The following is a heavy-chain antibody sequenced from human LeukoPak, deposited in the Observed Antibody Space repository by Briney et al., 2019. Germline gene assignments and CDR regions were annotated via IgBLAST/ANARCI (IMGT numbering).Heavy chain of an antibody. D-gene: IGHD3-3*01. V-gene: IGHV1-2*02. CDR3: ASVGYYDFWSGYSRDAFDM. CDR2: ITPIFGEA. CDR1: GGTFSSYP. Sequence: ASVKVSCKVSGGTFSSYPISRVRQAPGQGLEWMGEITPIFGEAQNAEKFQGRVTMTRDTSISTAYMELSRLRSDDTAVYYCASVGYYDFWSGYSRDAFDMWGQGTMVTVSS. J-gene: IGHJ3*02.